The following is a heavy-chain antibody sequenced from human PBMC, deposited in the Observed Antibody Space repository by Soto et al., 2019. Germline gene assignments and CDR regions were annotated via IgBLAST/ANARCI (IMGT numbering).Heavy chain of an antibody. V-gene: IGHV4-59*01. CDR2: IYYSGST. Sequence: SETLSLTCTVSGGSISSYYWSWIRQPPGKGLEWIGYIYYSGSTNYNPSLKSRVTISVDTSKNQFSLKLSSVTAADTVVYYCARETVADYYDYIWGSYKGRAFDIWGQGTMVTVSS. J-gene: IGHJ3*02. CDR1: GGSISSYY. CDR3: ARETVADYYDYIWGSYKGRAFDI. D-gene: IGHD3-16*01.